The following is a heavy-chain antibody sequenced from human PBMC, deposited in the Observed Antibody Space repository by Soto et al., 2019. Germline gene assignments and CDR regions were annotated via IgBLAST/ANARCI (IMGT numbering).Heavy chain of an antibody. CDR2: IWYDGSNK. Sequence: PGGSLRLSCAASGFTFSSYGMHWVRQAPGKGLEWVAVIWYDGSNKYYADSVKGRFTISRDNAKNTLYLQMNSLRAEDTAVYYCARGQAISTYYYGSADYWGQGTLVTVSS. J-gene: IGHJ4*02. V-gene: IGHV3-33*01. CDR3: ARGQAISTYYYGSADY. CDR1: GFTFSSYG. D-gene: IGHD3-10*01.